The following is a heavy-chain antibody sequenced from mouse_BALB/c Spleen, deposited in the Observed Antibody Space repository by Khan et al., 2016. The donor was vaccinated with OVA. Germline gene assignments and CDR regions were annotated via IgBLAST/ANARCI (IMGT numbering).Heavy chain of an antibody. J-gene: IGHJ2*01. CDR3: ASYRYDYFDY. CDR2: IYPGDGDA. CDR1: GYTFTTYW. D-gene: IGHD2-14*01. Sequence: QVQLKQSGAELARPVASVKLSCKASGYTFTTYWMQWVKQRPGQGLEWIGTIYPGDGDARYTQNFKDKATLTADKSSSTAYMQLSSLASEDSAVYYCASYRYDYFDYWGQGTTLTVSS. V-gene: IGHV1-87*01.